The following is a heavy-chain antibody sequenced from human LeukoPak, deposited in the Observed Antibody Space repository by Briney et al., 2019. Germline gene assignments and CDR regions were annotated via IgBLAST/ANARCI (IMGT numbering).Heavy chain of an antibody. CDR2: ISTDGSST. V-gene: IGHV3-74*01. Sequence: PGGSLRLSCAASGFTFSSYAMSWVRQAPGKGLVWVSRISTDGSSTNSADSVKGRFTTSRDNAKNTLYLQMNSLRAEDTAVYYCVREYSSSSGRAFDIWGQGTMVTVSP. CDR1: GFTFSSYA. D-gene: IGHD6-6*01. J-gene: IGHJ3*02. CDR3: VREYSSSSGRAFDI.